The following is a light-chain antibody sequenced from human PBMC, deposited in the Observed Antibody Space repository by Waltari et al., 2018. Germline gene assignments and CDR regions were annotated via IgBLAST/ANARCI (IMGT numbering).Light chain of an antibody. CDR1: QSVSSSY. CDR3: QQYGSSPPST. V-gene: IGKV3-20*01. J-gene: IGKJ2*02. CDR2: GAS. Sequence: EIVLTQSPGTLSLSPGERATLPCRASQSVSSSYLAWYQQKPGQAPRLLIYGASSRATGIPDRFSGSGSRTDFTLTISRLEPEDFAVYYCQQYGSSPPSTFGQGTKLEIK.